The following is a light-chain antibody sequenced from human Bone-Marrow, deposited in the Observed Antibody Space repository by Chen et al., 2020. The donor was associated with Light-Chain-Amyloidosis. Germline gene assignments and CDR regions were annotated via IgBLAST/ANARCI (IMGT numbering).Light chain of an antibody. CDR3: QQSYSLPLT. CDR1: HHIENY. J-gene: IGKJ4*01. CDR2: LAS. Sequence: DIRMTQSPSSLSASVGDKNTLSCRTSHHIENYLNWYKQKPGTAPKLLIFLASRLQSGVPSRFSGRGSGSSFTLTIDNLQPEDFATYYCQQSYSLPLTFGGGTKV. V-gene: IGKV1-39*01.